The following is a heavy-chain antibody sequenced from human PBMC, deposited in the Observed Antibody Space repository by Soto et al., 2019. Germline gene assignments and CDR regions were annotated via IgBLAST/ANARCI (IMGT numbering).Heavy chain of an antibody. Sequence: PSETLSLTCTVSGGSISSGGYYWSWIRQHPGKGLEWIGYIYHSGSPYYNPSLKSRVIISEDTSKNQFSLKLSSVTAADTAVYYCARDPVYSGYEHFDPWGQGTLVTVSS. J-gene: IGHJ5*02. D-gene: IGHD5-12*01. CDR2: IYHSGSP. CDR1: GGSISSGGYY. V-gene: IGHV4-31*03. CDR3: ARDPVYSGYEHFDP.